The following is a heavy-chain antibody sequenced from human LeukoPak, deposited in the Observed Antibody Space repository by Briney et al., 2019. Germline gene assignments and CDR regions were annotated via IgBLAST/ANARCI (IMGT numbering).Heavy chain of an antibody. V-gene: IGHV4-59*05. CDR1: GGSISGYY. D-gene: IGHD6-19*01. Sequence: KPSQTLSLTCTVSGGSISGYYWSWIRQPPGKGLEWIGSIYYSGSTYYNPSLKSRVTISVDTSKNQFSLKLSSVTAADTAVYYCARMDSSEYYYYMDVWGKGTTVTISS. CDR3: ARMDSSEYYYYMDV. J-gene: IGHJ6*03. CDR2: IYYSGST.